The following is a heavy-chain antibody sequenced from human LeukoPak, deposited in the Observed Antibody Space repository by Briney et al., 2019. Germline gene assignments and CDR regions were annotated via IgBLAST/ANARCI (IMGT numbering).Heavy chain of an antibody. J-gene: IGHJ6*02. CDR2: IYYSGST. Sequence: PSETLSLTCTVSGGSISSYYWSWIRQPPGKGLEWIGYIYYSGSTNYNPSLKSRVTMSVDTSKNHFSLKLSSVTAADTAVYYCARVIRYFDWLPLGYYYYGMDVWGQGTTVTVSS. V-gene: IGHV4-59*12. D-gene: IGHD3-9*01. CDR1: GGSISSYY. CDR3: ARVIRYFDWLPLGYYYYGMDV.